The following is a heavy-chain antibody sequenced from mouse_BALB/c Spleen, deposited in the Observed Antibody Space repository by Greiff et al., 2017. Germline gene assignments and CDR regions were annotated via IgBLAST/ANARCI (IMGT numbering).Heavy chain of an antibody. CDR1: GYTFTDYA. V-gene: IGHV1S137*01. J-gene: IGHJ2*01. CDR2: ISTYYGDA. CDR3: ARLGEVYYFDY. Sequence: VKLMESGAELVRPGVSVKISCKGSGYTFTDYAMHWVKQSHAKSLEWIGVISTYYGDASYNQKFKGKATMTVDKSSSTAYMELARLTSEDSAIYYCARLGEVYYFDYWGQGTTLTVSS.